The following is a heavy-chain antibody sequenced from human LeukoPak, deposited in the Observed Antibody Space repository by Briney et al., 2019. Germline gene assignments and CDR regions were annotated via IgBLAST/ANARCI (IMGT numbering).Heavy chain of an antibody. D-gene: IGHD3-22*01. J-gene: IGHJ5*02. Sequence: GGSLRLSCAVSGFTFSNYGMNWVRQAPGKGLEWVSSISSSSSYIYYADSAKGRFTISRDNAKNSLYLQMNSLRAEDTAVYYCARYVTCDDSSSSSSWGRGTLVTVSS. CDR2: ISSSSSYI. CDR1: GFTFSNYG. CDR3: ARYVTCDDSSSSSS. V-gene: IGHV3-21*01.